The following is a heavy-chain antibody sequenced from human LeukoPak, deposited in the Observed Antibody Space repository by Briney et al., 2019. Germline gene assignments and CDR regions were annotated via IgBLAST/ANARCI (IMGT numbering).Heavy chain of an antibody. CDR1: GGSISSYY. Sequence: PSETLSLTCTVSGGSISSYYWSWIRQPPGKGLEWIGDIYYSGSTNYNPSLKSRVTISVDTSKNQSSLKLRAVTAADTAVDYCARGRYSSWPYFDYWGQGTLVTVSS. D-gene: IGHD6-6*01. J-gene: IGHJ4*02. CDR3: ARGRYSSWPYFDY. V-gene: IGHV4-59*01. CDR2: IYYSGST.